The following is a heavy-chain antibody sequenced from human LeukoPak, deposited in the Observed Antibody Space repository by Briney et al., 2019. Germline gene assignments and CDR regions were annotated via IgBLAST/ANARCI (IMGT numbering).Heavy chain of an antibody. J-gene: IGHJ4*02. CDR1: GGSTSGGNYY. V-gene: IGHV4-39*02. Sequence: SETLSLTCIVSGGSTSGGNYYWGWIRRPPGKGLEWIGGISSSGNTYYNPSLKSRITISSDTSKNHFSLKLRSVTAADTDVYYCARLGAGPTYYDFWSGYSSFYFDYWGQGTLVTVSS. CDR3: ARLGAGPTYYDFWSGYSSFYFDY. CDR2: ISSSGNT. D-gene: IGHD3-3*01.